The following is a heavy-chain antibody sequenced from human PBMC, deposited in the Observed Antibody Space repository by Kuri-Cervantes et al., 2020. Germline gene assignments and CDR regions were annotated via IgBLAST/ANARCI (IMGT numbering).Heavy chain of an antibody. CDR2: ISSSSSTI. J-gene: IGHJ5*02. D-gene: IGHD1-26*01. Sequence: GESLKISCAASGFTFSSYSMNWVRQAPGKGLEWVSYISSSSSTIYYADSVKGRFTISRDNAKNSLYLQMNSLRDEDTAVYYCARDQVGATRGHRTSPFDPWGQGTLVTVSS. CDR3: ARDQVGATRGHRTSPFDP. V-gene: IGHV3-48*02. CDR1: GFTFSSYS.